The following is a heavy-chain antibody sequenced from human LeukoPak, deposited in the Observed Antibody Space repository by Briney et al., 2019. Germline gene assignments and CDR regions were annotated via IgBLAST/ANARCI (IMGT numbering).Heavy chain of an antibody. D-gene: IGHD1-1*01. CDR3: AKATGTLGA. J-gene: IGHJ5*02. CDR2: ISSSSSYI. Sequence: GGSLRLSCAASGFTFSSYSMNWLPPAPGQGLEWFSSISSSSSYIYYADSVRGRFTISRDNTKNTLCLQMNSLTAEDTAVYYCAKATGTLGAWGQGTLVTVSS. V-gene: IGHV3-21*04. CDR1: GFTFSSYS.